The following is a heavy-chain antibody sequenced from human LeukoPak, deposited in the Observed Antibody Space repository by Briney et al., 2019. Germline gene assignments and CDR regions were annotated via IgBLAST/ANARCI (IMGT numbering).Heavy chain of an antibody. CDR1: GILVSSNN. CDR3: AWRDSLGYSYGRGAIAL. Sequence: GGSLTLTCAASGILVSSNNMRCGRRAPRGRVEWVSVIDSTGSTSNADSVKGRFTISRDNSRNTLYLQMNSLRVEDTGVYYCAWRDSLGYSYGRGAIALWGEGTMVTVSS. J-gene: IGHJ3*01. V-gene: IGHV3-66*01. CDR2: IDSTGST. D-gene: IGHD5-18*01.